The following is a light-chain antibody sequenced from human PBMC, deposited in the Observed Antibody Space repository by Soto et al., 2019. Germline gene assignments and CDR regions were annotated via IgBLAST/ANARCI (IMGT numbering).Light chain of an antibody. J-gene: IGKJ4*01. CDR2: AAS. V-gene: IGKV1-39*01. Sequence: DIQMTQSPSSLSASVGDRVTITCRASQSISSYLNWYQQKPGKAPNLLIYAASSLQSGVPSRFSGSGSGTDFTLTISSLQAEDFATYYCQKSFSTPLTFGGGTKVDIK. CDR1: QSISSY. CDR3: QKSFSTPLT.